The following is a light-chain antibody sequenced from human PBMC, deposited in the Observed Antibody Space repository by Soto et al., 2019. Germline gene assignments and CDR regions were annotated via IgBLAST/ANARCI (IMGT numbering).Light chain of an antibody. Sequence: EIVLTQSPGTLSLSPGERATVSCRASQSVSSSYLAWFQQRPGQAPRLLIYGASNKATGIPDRFSGSGSGTDFTLTISRLEPEDFAVYYCQQYGSSPRTFGQGTKVDIK. CDR3: QQYGSSPRT. J-gene: IGKJ1*01. CDR2: GAS. CDR1: QSVSSSY. V-gene: IGKV3-20*01.